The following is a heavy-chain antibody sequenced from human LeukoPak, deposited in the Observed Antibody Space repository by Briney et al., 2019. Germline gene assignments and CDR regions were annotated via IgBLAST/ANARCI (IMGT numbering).Heavy chain of an antibody. D-gene: IGHD5-12*01. CDR3: ARGSADYSWYMDV. V-gene: IGHV3-11*01. CDR1: GFTFSDSY. Sequence: GGSLRLSCAASGFTFSDSYMRWIRQAPGKGLEWISYISSGFINIYYADSVKGRFTISRDNAKNSLYLQMNSLTAEDTAVYYCARGSADYSWYMDVWGKGTTVTVSS. CDR2: ISSGFINI. J-gene: IGHJ6*04.